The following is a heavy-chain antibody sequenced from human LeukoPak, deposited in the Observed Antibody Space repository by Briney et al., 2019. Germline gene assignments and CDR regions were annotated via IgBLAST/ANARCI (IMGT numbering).Heavy chain of an antibody. J-gene: IGHJ4*02. CDR2: LSYDGGNE. V-gene: IGHV3-30*03. CDR1: GLTLSAHG. D-gene: IGHD4-17*01. Sequence: PGRSLRLSCAVSGLTLSAHGMHWVRQAPGKRLEWVAVLSYDGGNEYYPASVRGRFTISRDLSKDTLYLQMNSLRVEDTAVYYCATGRGTRYYFDYWGQGTLVTVPS. CDR3: ATGRGTRYYFDY.